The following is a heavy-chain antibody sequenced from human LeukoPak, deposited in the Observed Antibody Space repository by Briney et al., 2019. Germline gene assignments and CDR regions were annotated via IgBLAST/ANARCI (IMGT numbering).Heavy chain of an antibody. V-gene: IGHV1-3*01. Sequence: GASVKVSCKASGYIFTSYAINWVRQAPGQRLEWMGWIDVGNGNTRLSQNFQGRVAITRDTSTSTAYMELRSLRSDDTAVYYCARYDSGSSTFDPWGQGTLVTVSS. CDR3: ARYDSGSSTFDP. CDR2: IDVGNGNT. J-gene: IGHJ5*02. CDR1: GYIFTSYA. D-gene: IGHD3-10*01.